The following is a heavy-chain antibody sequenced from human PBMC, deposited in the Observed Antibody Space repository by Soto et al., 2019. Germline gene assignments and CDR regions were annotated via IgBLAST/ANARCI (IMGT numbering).Heavy chain of an antibody. CDR3: AKDQHPYSGSFFGDFDY. CDR2: ITGSGGTT. V-gene: IGHV3-23*01. J-gene: IGHJ4*02. Sequence: GGSLRLSCAASGITFSTYAMSWVRQAPGKGLEWVSAITGSGGTTYYADSVKGRFTISRDKSKNTLYLQMNGLRGEDTGLYYCAKDQHPYSGSFFGDFDYWGQGTLVAVSS. CDR1: GITFSTYA. D-gene: IGHD1-26*01.